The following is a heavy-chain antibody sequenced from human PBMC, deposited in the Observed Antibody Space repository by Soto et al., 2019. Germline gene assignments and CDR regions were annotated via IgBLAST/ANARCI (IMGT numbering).Heavy chain of an antibody. CDR3: VRRGYNASAGYDS. D-gene: IGHD3-10*01. J-gene: IGHJ5*01. CDR2: IDPSDSYS. Sequence: PGESLKISCKASGYNFTNYWISWVRQLPGKGLEWMGRIDPSDSYSNYSPSFKGRVTISVDKSMTTAYLQWRGLTASDTAMYYCVRRGYNASAGYDSWGRGTLVTVSS. V-gene: IGHV5-10-1*01. CDR1: GYNFTNYW.